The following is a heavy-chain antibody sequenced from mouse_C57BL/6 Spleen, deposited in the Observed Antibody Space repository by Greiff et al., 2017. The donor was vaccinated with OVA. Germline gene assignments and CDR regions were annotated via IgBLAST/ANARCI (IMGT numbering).Heavy chain of an antibody. Sequence: QVQLQQPGAELVRPGTSVKLSCKASGYTFTSYWMHWVKQRPGQGLEWIGVIDPSDSYTNYNQKFKGKATLTVDTSSSTAYMQLSSLTSEDSAVYYCAREIMVTTVVATRYFDYWGQGTTLTVSS. V-gene: IGHV1-59*01. D-gene: IGHD1-1*01. CDR2: IDPSDSYT. CDR3: AREIMVTTVVATRYFDY. CDR1: GYTFTSYW. J-gene: IGHJ2*01.